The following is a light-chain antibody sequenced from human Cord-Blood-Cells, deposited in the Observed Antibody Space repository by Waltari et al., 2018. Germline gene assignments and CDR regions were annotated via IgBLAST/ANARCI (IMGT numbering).Light chain of an antibody. CDR3: AAWDDSLSGPCVV. CDR2: RNN. Sequence: QSVLTQPPSASGTPGQRVTISCSGSSSNIGSNYVSWYQHFPGTAPKLLIYRNNQRPSGVPDRFAGSKSGTSASLAISGLRSEDEADYYCAAWDDSLSGPCVVFGGGTKLTVL. CDR1: SSNIGSNY. J-gene: IGLJ2*01. V-gene: IGLV1-47*01.